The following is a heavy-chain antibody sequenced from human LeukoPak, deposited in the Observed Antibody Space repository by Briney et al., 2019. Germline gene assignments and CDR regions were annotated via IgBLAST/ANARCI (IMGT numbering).Heavy chain of an antibody. CDR3: AKGPVVVVAAPYWFDP. D-gene: IGHD2-15*01. J-gene: IGHJ5*02. Sequence: GGSLRLSCAASGFTFSSYSMNWVRQAPGKGLEWVSSISSSSSYIYCADSVKGRFTISRDNAKNSLYLQMNSLRAEDTAVYYCAKGPVVVVAAPYWFDPWGQGTLVTVSS. V-gene: IGHV3-21*04. CDR2: ISSSSSYI. CDR1: GFTFSSYS.